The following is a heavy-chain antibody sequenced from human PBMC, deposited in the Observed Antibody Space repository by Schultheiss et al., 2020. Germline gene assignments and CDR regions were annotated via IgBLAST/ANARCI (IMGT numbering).Heavy chain of an antibody. Sequence: SETLSLTCTVSGDSISGYYWSWIRQPPGKGLEWIGYIYYSGSTKYNPSLKSRVIISVDTSKKQFSLKLSSVTAADTAVYYCARHFGLYGDYGHFDLWGRGTLVTVSS. CDR2: IYYSGST. V-gene: IGHV4-59*08. CDR3: ARHFGLYGDYGHFDL. J-gene: IGHJ2*01. D-gene: IGHD4-17*01. CDR1: GDSISGYY.